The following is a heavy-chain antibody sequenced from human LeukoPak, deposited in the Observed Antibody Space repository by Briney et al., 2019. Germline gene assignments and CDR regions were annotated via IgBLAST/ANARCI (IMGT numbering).Heavy chain of an antibody. D-gene: IGHD1-26*01. CDR2: ISISGTYI. V-gene: IGHV3-21*01. CDR3: SRDISATTRAYDY. J-gene: IGHJ4*02. Sequence: PGGSLRLSCAASGFILGDYNMNWVRQAPGKGLEWVSFISISGTYITYADSVKGRFTISRENAKNSLYLQMNSLRAEDTAVYYCSRDISATTRAYDYWGQGTLVTVSS. CDR1: GFILGDYN.